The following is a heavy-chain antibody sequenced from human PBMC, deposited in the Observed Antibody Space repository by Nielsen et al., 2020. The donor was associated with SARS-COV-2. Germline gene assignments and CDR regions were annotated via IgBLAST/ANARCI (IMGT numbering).Heavy chain of an antibody. D-gene: IGHD2-2*01. Sequence: GGSLRLSCAVSGFTFNGSALHWVRQAPGKGLEWVGRIRSEANDYATAYAASVKGRFTISRDDSKNTTYLQLHRLKTEDTAVYFCTRGLSDFWGQGTLVTVSS. CDR3: TRGLSDF. J-gene: IGHJ4*02. CDR2: IRSEANDYAT. CDR1: GFTFNGSA. V-gene: IGHV3-73*01.